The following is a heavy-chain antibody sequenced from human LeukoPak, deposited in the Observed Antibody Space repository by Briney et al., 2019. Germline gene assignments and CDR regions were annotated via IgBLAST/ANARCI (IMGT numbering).Heavy chain of an antibody. D-gene: IGHD1-1*01. V-gene: IGHV1-18*01. CDR2: TSAYNGNT. CDR1: GYTFTSYG. CDR3: SRAEGVNWKYFVCY. Sequence: ASGKVSCKASGYTFTSYGISWVRQAPGQGLEWMGWTSAYNGNTNYAQKLQGRVSMTTDTSTSTAYLELRSLRSGDTTVHYWSRAEGVNWKYFVCYWGQG. J-gene: IGHJ4*02.